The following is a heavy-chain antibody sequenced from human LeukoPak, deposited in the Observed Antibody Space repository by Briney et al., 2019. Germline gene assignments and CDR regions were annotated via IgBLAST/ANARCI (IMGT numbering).Heavy chain of an antibody. CDR1: GFTFSSYS. CDR3: ARDNTTGTLDY. Sequence: GGSLRLSCAASGFTFSSYSMNWVRQAPGKGLEWVSYISSSSSTIYYADSVKGRFTISRDNAKNSLYLQMNSLRAEDTAVYYCARDNTTGTLDYWGQGTLVTASS. V-gene: IGHV3-48*01. D-gene: IGHD1-1*01. CDR2: ISSSSSTI. J-gene: IGHJ4*02.